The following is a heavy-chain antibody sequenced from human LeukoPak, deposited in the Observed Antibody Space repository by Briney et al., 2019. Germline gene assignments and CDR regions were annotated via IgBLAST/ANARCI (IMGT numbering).Heavy chain of an antibody. CDR3: AMLPEYYFDY. CDR2: ISGSGGST. V-gene: IGHV3-23*01. Sequence: PGGSLRISCAGSGFTFSSYCMGWVRQAPGKGLEWVAAISGSGGSTYYADSVKGRFTISRDNSKNTLYLQMNSLRAEDTAVYYCAMLPEYYFDYWGQGTLVTVSS. CDR1: GFTFSSYC. J-gene: IGHJ4*02.